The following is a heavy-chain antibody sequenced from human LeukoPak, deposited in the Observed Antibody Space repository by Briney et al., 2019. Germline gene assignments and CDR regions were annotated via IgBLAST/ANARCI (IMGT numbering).Heavy chain of an antibody. CDR1: GFTFSSYS. CDR3: ARDSHYDSSCFDY. CDR2: ISSSGSTI. Sequence: GGSLRLSCAASGFTFSSYSMNWVRQAPGKGLEWVSYISSSGSTIYYADSVKGRFTISRDNAKNSLYLQMNSLRAEDTAVYYCARDSHYDSSCFDYWGQGTLVTVSS. D-gene: IGHD3-22*01. J-gene: IGHJ4*02. V-gene: IGHV3-48*04.